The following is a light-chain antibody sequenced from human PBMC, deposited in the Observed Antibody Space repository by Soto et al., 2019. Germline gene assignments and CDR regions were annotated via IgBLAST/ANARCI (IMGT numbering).Light chain of an antibody. Sequence: QSALTQPPSASGSPGQSVTISCTGTSSDVGGYNYVSWYQQHPGKAPKLMIYEVSKRPSGVPDRFSGSKSGNTASLTVSGLQAEDEADYYCSLYAGNNGYVFGTGTKLTVL. CDR1: SSDVGGYNY. J-gene: IGLJ1*01. CDR2: EVS. CDR3: SLYAGNNGYV. V-gene: IGLV2-8*01.